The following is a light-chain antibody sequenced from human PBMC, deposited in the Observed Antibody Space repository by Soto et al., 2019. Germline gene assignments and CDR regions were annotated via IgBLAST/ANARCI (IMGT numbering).Light chain of an antibody. V-gene: IGKV3-11*01. Sequence: EIVLTQSPATLSLSPGERVTLSCRASQSVSSYLAWYQQKPGQAPRLLIYDASNRATGIPARFSGSGSGTDFTLTISSLEPEDFAVYYCHQRSNWPPYTFGQGTKLEIK. J-gene: IGKJ2*01. CDR3: HQRSNWPPYT. CDR1: QSVSSY. CDR2: DAS.